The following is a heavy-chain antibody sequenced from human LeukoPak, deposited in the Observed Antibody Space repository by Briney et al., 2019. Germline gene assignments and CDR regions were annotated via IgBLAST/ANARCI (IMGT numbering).Heavy chain of an antibody. J-gene: IGHJ4*02. Sequence: ASVKVSCKASGYTFTSYGITWVRQAPGQGLEWMGWSSPYNGNTNYAQKFQGRVTMTRDTSISTAYMELSRLRSDDTAVYYCARERVAGTRGGSRVGYFDYWGQGTLVTVSS. D-gene: IGHD6-19*01. CDR3: ARERVAGTRGGSRVGYFDY. V-gene: IGHV1-18*01. CDR1: GYTFTSYG. CDR2: SSPYNGNT.